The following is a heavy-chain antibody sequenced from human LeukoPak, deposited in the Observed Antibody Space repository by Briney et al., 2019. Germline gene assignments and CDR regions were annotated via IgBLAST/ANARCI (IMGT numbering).Heavy chain of an antibody. CDR3: AQSSGWDSLKY. J-gene: IGHJ4*02. V-gene: IGHV1-2*02. D-gene: IGHD6-19*01. CDR2: ISPNSGGT. CDR1: GHTFTGYY. Sequence: GASVKVSCKASGHTFTGYYMHWVRQAPGQGLEWMGWISPNSGGTNHAQKFQGRVSMTRDTSISTAYMELSRLRSDDTAVYYCAQSSGWDSLKYWGQGTLVTVSS.